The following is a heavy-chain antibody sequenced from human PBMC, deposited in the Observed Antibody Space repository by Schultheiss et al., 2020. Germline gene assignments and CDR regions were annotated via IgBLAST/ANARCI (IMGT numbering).Heavy chain of an antibody. CDR3: ARARDDFWSVFYYYYYMDV. Sequence: SETLSLTCTVSGGSISSNSYYWSWIRQPPGKGLEWIGYIYYSGSTYYNPSLKSRVTISVDTSKNQFSLRLSSVTAADTAVFYCARARDDFWSVFYYYYYMDVWGTGTTVRVSS. J-gene: IGHJ6*03. D-gene: IGHD3-3*01. CDR2: IYYSGST. CDR1: GGSISSNSYY. V-gene: IGHV4-30-4*01.